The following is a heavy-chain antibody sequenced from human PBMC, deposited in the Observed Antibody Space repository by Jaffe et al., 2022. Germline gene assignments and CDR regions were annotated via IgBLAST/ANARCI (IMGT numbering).Heavy chain of an antibody. CDR2: IYYSGST. CDR3: ARRPGGQVVVAATGWFDP. D-gene: IGHD2-15*01. J-gene: IGHJ5*02. Sequence: QLQLQESGPGLVKPSETLSLTCTVSGGSISSSSYYWGWIRQPPGKGLEWIGSIYYSGSTYYNPSLKSRVTISVDTSKNQFSLKLSSVTAADTAVYYCARRPGGQVVVAATGWFDPWGQGTLVTVSS. CDR1: GGSISSSSYY. V-gene: IGHV4-39*01.